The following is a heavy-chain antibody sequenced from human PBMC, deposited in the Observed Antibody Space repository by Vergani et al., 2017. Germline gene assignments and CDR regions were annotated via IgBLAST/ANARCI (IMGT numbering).Heavy chain of an antibody. J-gene: IGHJ6*03. V-gene: IGHV4-61*02. CDR1: GGSISSGSYY. CDR2: MYTSGHT. Sequence: QVQLQESGPGLVKPSQTLSLTCSVSGGSISSGSYYWSWIRQPAGKGLEWIVRMYTSGHTIYNPSLESRVTMSVDTSKSQFSLQLSSVTAADTAVYYCARASHCINCYSEGPNGPGYYYMDVWGKGTTVTVSS. CDR3: ARASHCINCYSEGPNGPGYYYMDV. D-gene: IGHD2-21*01.